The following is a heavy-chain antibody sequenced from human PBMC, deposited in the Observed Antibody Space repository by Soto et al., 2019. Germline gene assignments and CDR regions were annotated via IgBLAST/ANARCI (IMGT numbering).Heavy chain of an antibody. CDR2: IYHSGSS. CDR1: GGSISSSNW. J-gene: IGHJ6*02. CDR3: ARWSGDYYYYGLDV. Sequence: QVQLQESGPGLVKPSGTLSLTCAVSGGSISSSNWWSWVRQPPGKGLEWIGEIYHSGSSNYCPSLKSRGTFSVDKSKNQFALKLSSVTAADTAVYYCARWSGDYYYYGLDVWGQGTTVTVSS. D-gene: IGHD3-10*01. V-gene: IGHV4-4*02.